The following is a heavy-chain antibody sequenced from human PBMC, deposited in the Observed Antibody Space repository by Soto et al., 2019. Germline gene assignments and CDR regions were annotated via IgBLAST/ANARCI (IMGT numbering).Heavy chain of an antibody. CDR2: INWNSGNI. CDR3: AKGGSSSGRYSDY. V-gene: IGHV3-9*01. CDR1: GFTFNDYA. D-gene: IGHD6-6*01. Sequence: EVQLVESGGGLAQPGGSLRLSCAASGFTFNDYAMHWVRQAPGKGLDWVSGINWNSGNIGYADSVKGRFTISRDSAKNSLYLQMNSLRAEDTALYYCAKGGSSSGRYSDYWGQGTLVTVSS. J-gene: IGHJ4*02.